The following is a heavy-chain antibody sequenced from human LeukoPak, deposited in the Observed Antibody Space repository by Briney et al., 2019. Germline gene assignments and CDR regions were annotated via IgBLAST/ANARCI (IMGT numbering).Heavy chain of an antibody. J-gene: IGHJ4*02. V-gene: IGHV4-59*08. Sequence: SETLSLTCTVSGGSISSYYWSWIRQPPGKGLEWIGYIYYSGSTNYNPSLKSRVTISVDTSKNQFSLKLSSVTAADTAVYYCARRNYSFDYWGQGTLVTVSS. D-gene: IGHD1-7*01. CDR2: IYYSGST. CDR3: ARRNYSFDY. CDR1: GGSISSYY.